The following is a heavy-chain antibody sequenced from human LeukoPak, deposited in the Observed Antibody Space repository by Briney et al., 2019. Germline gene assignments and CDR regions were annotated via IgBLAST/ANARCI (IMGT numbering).Heavy chain of an antibody. Sequence: SETLSLTCNVSGAFISSYYLSWIRPPAGKGLEWIGRIYTSGSTYYNPSLKSRVTMSVDTSKDQFSLQLSSVTAADTAAYYCAREQGSQQYGNSWSFDYWGHGTLVTVSS. J-gene: IGHJ4*01. CDR1: GAFISSYY. CDR2: IYTSGST. V-gene: IGHV4-4*07. D-gene: IGHD6-13*01. CDR3: AREQGSQQYGNSWSFDY.